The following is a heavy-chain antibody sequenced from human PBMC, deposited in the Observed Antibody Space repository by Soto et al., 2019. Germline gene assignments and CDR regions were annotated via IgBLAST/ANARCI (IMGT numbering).Heavy chain of an antibody. CDR2: MYSGGNT. Sequence: QLQLQESGPGLVKPSETLSLTCTVSGGSFSSSTYYWGWIRQPPGKGLEWIGSMYSGGNTYYHPSLKSRVTVSVETSKTHSPPKLTSVSAADTAMYYCARQPYDSTGYYYGAWGQGPLVTVSS. J-gene: IGHJ5*02. V-gene: IGHV4-39*01. D-gene: IGHD3-22*01. CDR1: GGSFSSSTYY. CDR3: ARQPYDSTGYYYGA.